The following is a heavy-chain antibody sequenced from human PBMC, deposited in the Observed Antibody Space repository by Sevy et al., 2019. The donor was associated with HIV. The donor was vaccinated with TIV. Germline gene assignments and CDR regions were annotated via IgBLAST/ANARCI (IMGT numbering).Heavy chain of an antibody. CDR3: ARGLSTYGSYYFDF. CDR2: VSSRGAIT. J-gene: IGHJ4*02. Sequence: GGSLRLSCAASGFIFSSHELNWVRQAPGKGLEWVSYVSSRGAITHYADSVRGQFTISRDNAQNSLYLQMNSLRVEDTAIYFCARGLSTYGSYYFDFWGRGTLVTVSS. CDR1: GFIFSSHE. V-gene: IGHV3-48*03. D-gene: IGHD3-10*01.